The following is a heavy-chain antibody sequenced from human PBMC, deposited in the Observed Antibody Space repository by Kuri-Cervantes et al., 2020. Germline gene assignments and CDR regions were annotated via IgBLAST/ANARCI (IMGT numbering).Heavy chain of an antibody. CDR1: GGSFSGYY. D-gene: IGHD4-17*01. CDR3: ARGDYGDPLDY. J-gene: IGHJ4*02. CDR2: INPSGRI. Sequence: SETLSLTSAVYGGSFSGYYWSWIRQPPGKGLEWIGEINPSGRINYNPSLKSRVSISIDMSKKRFSLKLSSVTAADTAVYYCARGDYGDPLDYWGQGTLVTVSS. V-gene: IGHV4-34*01.